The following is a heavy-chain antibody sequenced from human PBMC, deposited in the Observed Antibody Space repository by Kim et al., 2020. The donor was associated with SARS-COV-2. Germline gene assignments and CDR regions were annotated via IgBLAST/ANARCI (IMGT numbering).Heavy chain of an antibody. J-gene: IGHJ6*02. Sequence: GGSLRLSCAASGFTFSSYGMHWVRQAPGKGLEWVAVIWYDGSNKYYADSVKGRFTISRDNSKNTLYLQMNSLRAEDTAVYYCARDELVIMGLLGYYYYGMDVWGQGTTVTVSS. V-gene: IGHV3-33*01. CDR2: IWYDGSNK. D-gene: IGHD2-21*01. CDR1: GFTFSSYG. CDR3: ARDELVIMGLLGYYYYGMDV.